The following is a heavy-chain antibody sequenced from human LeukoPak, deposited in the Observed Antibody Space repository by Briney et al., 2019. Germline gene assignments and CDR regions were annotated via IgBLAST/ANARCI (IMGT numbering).Heavy chain of an antibody. CDR2: IYPGDSDT. Sequence: GGSLKISCRGSGYSFATYWIGWVRQMPGKGLEWMGIIYPGDSDTRYSPSFQGQVTISADKSISTAYLQWSSLKASDTAMYYCARIERVVPAAMFDYWGQGTLVTVSS. V-gene: IGHV5-51*01. CDR1: GYSFATYW. J-gene: IGHJ4*02. CDR3: ARIERVVPAAMFDY. D-gene: IGHD2-2*01.